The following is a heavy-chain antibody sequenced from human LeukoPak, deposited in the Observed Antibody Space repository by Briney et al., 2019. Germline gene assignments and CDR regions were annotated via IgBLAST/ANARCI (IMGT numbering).Heavy chain of an antibody. Sequence: GGSLRLSCAASGFTFSSYSMNWVRQAPGKGLEWVSSISSSSSYIYYADSVKGRFTISRDNAKNSLYLQMNSLRAEDTAVYYCASREGMDYYGSGKADAFDIWGQGTMVTVSS. CDR2: ISSSSSYI. J-gene: IGHJ3*02. V-gene: IGHV3-21*01. CDR1: GFTFSSYS. D-gene: IGHD3-10*01. CDR3: ASREGMDYYGSGKADAFDI.